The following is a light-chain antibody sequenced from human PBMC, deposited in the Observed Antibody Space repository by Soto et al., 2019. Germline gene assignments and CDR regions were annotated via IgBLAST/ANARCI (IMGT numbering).Light chain of an antibody. V-gene: IGKV3-20*01. CDR1: QYIGSIY. Sequence: EIVLTQSPGTLSLSPGERATLSCRASQYIGSIYLAWYQQKPGQTPRLLIYGVSNRPTGIPERFSGSGSGTDFTLTISRLEAEDFAVYYCQHYAGSPPWTFGQGTKVEIK. CDR3: QHYAGSPPWT. J-gene: IGKJ1*01. CDR2: GVS.